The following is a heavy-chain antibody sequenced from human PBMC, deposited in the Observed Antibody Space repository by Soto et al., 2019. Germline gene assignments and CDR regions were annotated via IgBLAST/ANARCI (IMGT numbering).Heavy chain of an antibody. V-gene: IGHV3-30*18. CDR3: AKDRGVATRPLYGMDV. Sequence: LRLSCAASGFTFSSYGMHWVRQAPGKGLEWVAVISYDGSNKYYADSVKGRFTISRDNSKNTLYLQMNSLRAEDTAVYYCAKDRGVATRPLYGMDVWGQGTTVTVSS. CDR2: ISYDGSNK. CDR1: GFTFSSYG. D-gene: IGHD5-12*01. J-gene: IGHJ6*02.